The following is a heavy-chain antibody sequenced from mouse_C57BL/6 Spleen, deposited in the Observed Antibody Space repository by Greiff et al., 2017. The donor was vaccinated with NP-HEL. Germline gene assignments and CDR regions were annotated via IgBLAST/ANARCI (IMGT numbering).Heavy chain of an antibody. D-gene: IGHD2-5*01. CDR1: GYTFTSYW. CDR3: ARKRDGYYSNSYYYAMDY. CDR2: IYPGSGST. J-gene: IGHJ4*01. V-gene: IGHV1-55*01. Sequence: VQLQQPGAELVKPGASVKMSCKASGYTFTSYWITWVKQRPGQGLEWIGDIYPGSGSTNYNEKFKSKATLTVDTSSSTAYMQLSSLTSEDSAVYYCARKRDGYYSNSYYYAMDYWGQGTSVTVSS.